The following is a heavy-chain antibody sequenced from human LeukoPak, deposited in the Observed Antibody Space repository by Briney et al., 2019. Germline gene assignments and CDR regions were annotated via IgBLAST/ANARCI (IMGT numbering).Heavy chain of an antibody. J-gene: IGHJ4*02. Sequence: GGSLRLSCAASGFTYAMSTYSMSWVRQAPRKGLEWVSAISGSGGKTYYADSVKGRFTISRDNSKNTMYLQMNSLRSDDTAVYYCAREAAAAGENYFDYWGQGTLVTVSS. CDR2: ISGSGGKT. CDR3: AREAAAAGENYFDY. CDR1: GFTYAMSTYS. V-gene: IGHV3-23*01. D-gene: IGHD6-13*01.